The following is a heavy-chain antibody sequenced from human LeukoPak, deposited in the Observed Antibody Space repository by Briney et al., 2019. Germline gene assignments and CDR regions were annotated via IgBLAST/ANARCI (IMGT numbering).Heavy chain of an antibody. Sequence: GGSLRLSCAASGFTFSSYWMSWVRQAPGKGLECVANIRQDGSEKYYVDSVKGRFTISRDNAKNSLYLQMNSLRAEDTAVNYCARPRVDFWSGYSYYFDYWGQGTLVTVSS. CDR1: GFTFSSYW. D-gene: IGHD3-3*01. CDR2: IRQDGSEK. J-gene: IGHJ4*02. V-gene: IGHV3-7*01. CDR3: ARPRVDFWSGYSYYFDY.